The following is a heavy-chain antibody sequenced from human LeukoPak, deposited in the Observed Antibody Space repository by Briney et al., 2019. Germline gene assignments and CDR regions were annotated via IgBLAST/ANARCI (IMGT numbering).Heavy chain of an antibody. V-gene: IGHV1-46*01. J-gene: IGHJ4*02. Sequence: ASVKVSCKASGYTFTGYYMHWVRQAPGQGLEWMGIINPSGGSTSYAQKFQGRVTMTRDTSTSTVYMELSGLRSEDTAVYYCARGVEYYDSSGYYVYYFDYWGQGTLVTVSS. CDR3: ARGVEYYDSSGYYVYYFDY. CDR1: GYTFTGYY. D-gene: IGHD3-22*01. CDR2: INPSGGST.